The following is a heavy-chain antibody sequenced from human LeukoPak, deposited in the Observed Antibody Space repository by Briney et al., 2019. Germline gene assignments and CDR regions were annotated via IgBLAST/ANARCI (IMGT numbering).Heavy chain of an antibody. Sequence: GASVKVSCKASGGTFNSYAISWVRQAPGQRLEWMGGIIPIFGTTNYAQKFQGRVTITADESTSKAYMELSSLRSEDTAMYYCASPPRYSAYERRYGMDVWGKGTTVIVSS. D-gene: IGHD5-12*01. V-gene: IGHV1-69*13. CDR1: GGTFNSYA. CDR2: IIPIFGTT. CDR3: ASPPRYSAYERRYGMDV. J-gene: IGHJ6*04.